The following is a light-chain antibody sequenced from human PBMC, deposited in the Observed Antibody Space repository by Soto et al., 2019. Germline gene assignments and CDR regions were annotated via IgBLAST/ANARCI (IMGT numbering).Light chain of an antibody. Sequence: DIQLTQSPSPLSASVVDRVAITCLASQSISTYLNWYQQKPGKAPKVLIYAASNLQSGVPPRFSGSGSGTDFTLTISSLQPEDVATYFCPQTYRTPITFGQGTRLEIK. CDR2: AAS. V-gene: IGKV1-39*01. CDR3: PQTYRTPIT. J-gene: IGKJ5*01. CDR1: QSISTY.